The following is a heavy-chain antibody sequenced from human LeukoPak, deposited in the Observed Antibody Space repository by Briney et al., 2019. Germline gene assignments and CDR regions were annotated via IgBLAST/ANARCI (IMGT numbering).Heavy chain of an antibody. CDR2: IYYSGST. D-gene: IGHD3-10*01. CDR1: GGSISSYY. CDR3: ARVYADKYYYGSGSPNGMDV. Sequence: PSETLSLTCTVSGGSISSYYWGWIRQPPGKGLEWIGYIYYSGSTYYNPSLKSRVTISVDTSKNQFSLKLSSVTAADTAVYYCARVYADKYYYGSGSPNGMDVWGQGTTVTVSS. V-gene: IGHV4-59*08. J-gene: IGHJ6*02.